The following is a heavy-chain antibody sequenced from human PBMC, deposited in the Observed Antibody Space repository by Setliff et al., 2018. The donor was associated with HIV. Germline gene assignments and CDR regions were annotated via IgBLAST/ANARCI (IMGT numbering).Heavy chain of an antibody. CDR1: DGSISRTSYY. D-gene: IGHD3-16*02. CDR2: VYYTGST. CDR3: VRLILGELSLFGPYWYFDL. V-gene: IGHV4-39*01. Sequence: LSLTCTVSDGSISRTSYYWGWIRQPPGRGLEWIGSVYYTGSTFYNPSLESRVTISVDTSKNQFSLKLRSVTATDTTVYYCVRLILGELSLFGPYWYFDLWGRGTLVTVSS. J-gene: IGHJ2*01.